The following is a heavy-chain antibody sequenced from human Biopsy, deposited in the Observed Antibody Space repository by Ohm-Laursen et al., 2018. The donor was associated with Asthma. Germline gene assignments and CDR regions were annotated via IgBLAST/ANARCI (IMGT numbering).Heavy chain of an antibody. CDR2: IYYSEST. D-gene: IGHD3-22*01. Sequence: TLSLTCTVSYGSITSGGYYWTWIRQHPGKGLEWIGFIYYSESTYYNPSLKSRVSISIDTSKNQFSLKLSSVTAADTAVYYCARAQDYYDSRGYYRSFDYWGQGTLVTVSS. CDR1: YGSITSGGYY. V-gene: IGHV4-31*03. J-gene: IGHJ4*02. CDR3: ARAQDYYDSRGYYRSFDY.